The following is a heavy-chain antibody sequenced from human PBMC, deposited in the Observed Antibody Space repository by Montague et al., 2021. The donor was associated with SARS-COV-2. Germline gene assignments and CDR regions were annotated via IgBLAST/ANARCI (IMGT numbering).Heavy chain of an antibody. CDR1: GFSLSTSGMR. J-gene: IGHJ4*02. Sequence: PALVKPTQTLTLTCTFSGFSLSTSGMRASWIRQPPGKALEWLAXXXWXXXKFXSTSLKTRLTISKDTSKNPVVRTMTNMDPVDTATYYCARSYYDILTAYYTPFDYWGQGTLVTVSS. CDR3: ARSYYDILTAYYTPFDY. D-gene: IGHD3-9*01. CDR2: XXWXXXK. V-gene: IGHV2-70*04.